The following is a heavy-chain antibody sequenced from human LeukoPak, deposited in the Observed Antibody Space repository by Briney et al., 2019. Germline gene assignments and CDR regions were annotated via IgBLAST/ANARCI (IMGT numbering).Heavy chain of an antibody. CDR3: ARPAAVAGTVWFDP. V-gene: IGHV1-69*05. CDR2: IIPIFGTA. Sequence: ASVKVSCKPSGGTLSSYAISWVRQAPGQGLEWMGGIIPIFGTANYAQKFQGRVTLTTDESTSTAYMELSSLRSEDTAVYYCARPAAVAGTVWFDPWGQGTLVTVSS. J-gene: IGHJ5*02. CDR1: GGTLSSYA. D-gene: IGHD6-19*01.